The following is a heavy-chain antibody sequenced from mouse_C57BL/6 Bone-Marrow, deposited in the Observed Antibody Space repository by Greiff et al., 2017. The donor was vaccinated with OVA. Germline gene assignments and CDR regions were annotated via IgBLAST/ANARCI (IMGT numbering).Heavy chain of an antibody. Sequence: VQLQESGPELVKPGASVKISCKASGYTFTDYYINWVKQRPGQGLEWIGWIYPGSGNPKYNEKFKGKATLTVDTSSSTAYMQLSSLTSEDSAVYFCARRENYYGSSYWYFDVWGTGTTVTVSS. CDR2: IYPGSGNP. D-gene: IGHD1-1*01. CDR1: GYTFTDYY. V-gene: IGHV1-84*01. J-gene: IGHJ1*03. CDR3: ARRENYYGSSYWYFDV.